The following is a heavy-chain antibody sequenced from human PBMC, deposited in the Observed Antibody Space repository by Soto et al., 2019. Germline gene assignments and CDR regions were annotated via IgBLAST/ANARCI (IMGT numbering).Heavy chain of an antibody. J-gene: IGHJ3*02. CDR2: ISPYNGRP. Sequence: QAQLVQSGAEVKKPGASVTISCKASGYTFTNYGFIWVRQAPGHGLEWVGWISPYNGRPEYAQNFQGRVTMTRDKPTSTAYMELRSLRSDDTAVYYCARDIYGGNCCDAFDIWGHGTMLTVSS. CDR3: ARDIYGGNCCDAFDI. V-gene: IGHV1-18*01. D-gene: IGHD1-20*01. CDR1: GYTFTNYG.